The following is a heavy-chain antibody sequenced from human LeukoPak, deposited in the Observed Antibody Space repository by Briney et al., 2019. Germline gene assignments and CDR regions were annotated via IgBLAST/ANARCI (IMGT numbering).Heavy chain of an antibody. J-gene: IGHJ4*02. Sequence: PGGSQRLSCAASEFTFSNYGMHWVRQAPGKGLEWVAFIRYDESNEYYADSVKGRFTISRDNSKNTLYLQMNSLRADDTAVYYCVKDSSWMGEYYFDYWGQGTLVTVSS. D-gene: IGHD3-16*01. CDR2: IRYDESNE. CDR1: EFTFSNYG. V-gene: IGHV3-30*02. CDR3: VKDSSWMGEYYFDY.